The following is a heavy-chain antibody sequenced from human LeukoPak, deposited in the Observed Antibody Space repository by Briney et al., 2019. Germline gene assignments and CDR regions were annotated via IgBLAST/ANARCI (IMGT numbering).Heavy chain of an antibody. CDR1: GYTFTSYG. V-gene: IGHV1-18*01. D-gene: IGHD5-24*01. Sequence: ASVKVSCKASGYTFTSYGISWVRQAPGQGLEWMGWISAYNGNTNYAQKLQGRVTMTTDTSTSTAYMELRSLRSDDTAVYYCASLGMATTGYYYYMDVWGKGTTVTVSS. J-gene: IGHJ6*03. CDR2: ISAYNGNT. CDR3: ASLGMATTGYYYYMDV.